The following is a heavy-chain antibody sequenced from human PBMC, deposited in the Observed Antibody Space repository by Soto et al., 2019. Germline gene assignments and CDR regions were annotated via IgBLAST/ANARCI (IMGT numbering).Heavy chain of an antibody. V-gene: IGHV5-51*01. Sequence: GESLKISCKASGFTFSSYSLGWVRHMPGKGLQWMGNIFSSDSSAKYSPSFVGQVTISVDRSINTAYLQWSSLKASVTAIYYCGTWRGSSWFDYWGQGTQVTVSS. CDR3: GTWRGSSWFDY. D-gene: IGHD2-2*01. CDR2: IFSSDSSA. CDR1: GFTFSSYS. J-gene: IGHJ4*02.